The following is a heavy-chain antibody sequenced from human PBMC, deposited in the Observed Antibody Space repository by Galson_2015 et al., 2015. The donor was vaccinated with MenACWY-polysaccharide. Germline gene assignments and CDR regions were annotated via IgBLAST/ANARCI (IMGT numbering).Heavy chain of an antibody. CDR1: GYLFTSFA. Sequence: QSGAEVKKPGESLKISCKAPGYLFTSFAIGWVRQMPGKGLEWLGIIYPSDSDVKYNPSFQGQVTFSADRSTNTAYLQWSSLKASDSAMYYCARKDHGTGSMDVWGQGTTVTVSS. D-gene: IGHD3-10*01. CDR2: IYPSDSDV. J-gene: IGHJ6*02. CDR3: ARKDHGTGSMDV. V-gene: IGHV5-51*01.